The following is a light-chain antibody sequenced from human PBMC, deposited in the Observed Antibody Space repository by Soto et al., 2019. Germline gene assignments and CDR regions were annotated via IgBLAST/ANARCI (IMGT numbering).Light chain of an antibody. CDR2: RNN. V-gene: IGLV1-47*01. Sequence: QSVLTQPPSASGTPGQRVTISCSGSSSNIGSNYVYWYQQLPGTAPKLLIYRNNQRPSGVPDRFSGSKSGTSASLAISGLRSEDEADYYCAAWDDSLSAPYVFGTGTKVTV. J-gene: IGLJ1*01. CDR1: SSNIGSNY. CDR3: AAWDDSLSAPYV.